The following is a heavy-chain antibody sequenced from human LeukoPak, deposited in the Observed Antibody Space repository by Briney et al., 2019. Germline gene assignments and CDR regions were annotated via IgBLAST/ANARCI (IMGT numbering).Heavy chain of an antibody. CDR1: GFTFNSYG. CDR2: IRYDGSNK. D-gene: IGHD3-3*01. J-gene: IGHJ6*04. Sequence: QSGGSLRLSCATSGFTFNSYGMHWVRQAPGKGLEWVAFIRYDGSNKYYTDSVKGRFTLSRDNPKSTLYLQMNSLRAEDTAVYYCARGRSMALDVWGKGTTVTVSS. V-gene: IGHV3-30*02. CDR3: ARGRSMALDV.